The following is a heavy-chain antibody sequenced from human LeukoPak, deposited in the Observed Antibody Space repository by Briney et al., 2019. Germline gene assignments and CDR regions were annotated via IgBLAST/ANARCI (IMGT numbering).Heavy chain of an antibody. Sequence: ASVKVSCKASGYTFTGYYMHWVRQAPGQGLEWMGRINPNSGGTNYAQKFQGRVTMTRDTSISTAYMELSRLRSDDTAVYYCAKYCSSTSCPLGAFDIWGQGTMVTVSS. V-gene: IGHV1-2*06. CDR2: INPNSGGT. CDR3: AKYCSSTSCPLGAFDI. CDR1: GYTFTGYY. D-gene: IGHD2-2*01. J-gene: IGHJ3*02.